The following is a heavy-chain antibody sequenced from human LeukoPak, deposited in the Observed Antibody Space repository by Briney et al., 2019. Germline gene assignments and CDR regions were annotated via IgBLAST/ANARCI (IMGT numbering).Heavy chain of an antibody. CDR2: IYYTGIP. V-gene: IGHV4-59*02. CDR1: GDSVNSYY. D-gene: IGHD3-10*01. CDR3: ARSPPRRVRGVLSPRGTDV. J-gene: IGHJ6*02. Sequence: SETLSLTCTVSGDSVNSYYWNWIRQPPGKGLEWIGRIYYTGIPTYSPSLKSRVTISVDTSTSQFSLNLRSVSAADTAVYYCARSPPRRVRGVLSPRGTDVWGQGTTVTVSS.